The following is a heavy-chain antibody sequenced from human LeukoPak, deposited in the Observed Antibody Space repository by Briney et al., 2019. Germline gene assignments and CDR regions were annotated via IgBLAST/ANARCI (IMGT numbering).Heavy chain of an antibody. Sequence: GGSLRLSCAASGFSFSNYGVNWVRQTPGRGLEWVSAISGSGGGTFYAPFVKGRFTTSRDNSKNMLFLQMNGLRAEDTATYYCAKSRSPGYSMGYDPDYWGQGTLVIVST. J-gene: IGHJ4*02. CDR2: ISGSGGGT. D-gene: IGHD5-18*01. V-gene: IGHV3-23*01. CDR3: AKSRSPGYSMGYDPDY. CDR1: GFSFSNYG.